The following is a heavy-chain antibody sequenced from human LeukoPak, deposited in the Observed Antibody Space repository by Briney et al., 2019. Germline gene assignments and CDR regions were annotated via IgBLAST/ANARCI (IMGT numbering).Heavy chain of an antibody. CDR3: ARDQIPMVRGAMGY. CDR2: ISYDGSNK. CDR1: GFTFSSYA. V-gene: IGHV3-30-3*01. D-gene: IGHD3-10*01. J-gene: IGHJ4*02. Sequence: PGRSLRLSRAASGFTFSSYAMHWVRQAPGKGLEWVAVISYDGSNKYYADSVKGRFTISRDNSKNTLYLQMNSLRAEDTAVYYCARDQIPMVRGAMGYWGQGTLVTVSS.